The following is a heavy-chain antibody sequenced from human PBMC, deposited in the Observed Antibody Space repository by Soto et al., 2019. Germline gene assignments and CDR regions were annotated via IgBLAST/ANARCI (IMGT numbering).Heavy chain of an antibody. D-gene: IGHD2-15*01. Sequence: QVQLQESGPGLVRPSQTLSLICTVSGGSINSGDSYWNWIRQHPEKGLDWIGYINYRGRTFYKPSLKRRIIISVDTSTNLFSLKLSSVTAADTAVYYCARDAPGVAPYWGQGTLVTVSS. J-gene: IGHJ4*02. V-gene: IGHV4-31*03. CDR1: GGSINSGDSY. CDR3: ARDAPGVAPY. CDR2: INYRGRT.